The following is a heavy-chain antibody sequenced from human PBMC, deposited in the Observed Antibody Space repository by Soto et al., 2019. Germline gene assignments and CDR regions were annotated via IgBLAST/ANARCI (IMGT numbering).Heavy chain of an antibody. V-gene: IGHV3-15*01. D-gene: IGHD3-3*01. Sequence: DVQLVESGGDLVNPGGSIRLSCAASGFAFSNASMSWVRQDPGKGLEWVGRIKTKSSGGTTDYAAPVKGRFTISRDDSKNTVYLQMDSLKAEDTAVYSCTPLASGHYGYDFWGQGTLVTVSS. J-gene: IGHJ4*02. CDR1: GFAFSNAS. CDR2: IKTKSSGGTT. CDR3: TPLASGHYGYDF.